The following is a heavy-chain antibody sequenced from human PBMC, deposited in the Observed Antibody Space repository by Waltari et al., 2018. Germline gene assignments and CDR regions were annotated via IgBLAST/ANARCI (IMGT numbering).Heavy chain of an antibody. Sequence: QVQLQESGPGLVKPSATLSLTCTVAGGSISSYYWTWIRQPAGRGREWIGRCYTSGSTNYNPSLKSRVTISVDKSKNQFSLKLSPVTAADTAVYYCAASGSYSPDWYFDLWGRGTLVTVSS. D-gene: IGHD1-26*01. J-gene: IGHJ2*01. V-gene: IGHV4-4*07. CDR1: GGSISSYY. CDR3: AASGSYSPDWYFDL. CDR2: CYTSGST.